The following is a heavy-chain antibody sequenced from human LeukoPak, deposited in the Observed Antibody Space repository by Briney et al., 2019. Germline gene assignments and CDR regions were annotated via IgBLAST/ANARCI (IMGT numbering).Heavy chain of an antibody. CDR3: ARGGELLRYSAVGEDAFDI. J-gene: IGHJ3*02. CDR1: GGSISSYY. CDR2: IYYSGST. D-gene: IGHD3-10*01. Sequence: SETLSLTCTVSGGSISSYYWSWIRQPPGKGLEWIGYIYYSGSTNYNPSLKSRVTISVDTSKNQFSLKLSSVTAADTAVYYCARGGELLRYSAVGEDAFDIWGQGTMVTVSS. V-gene: IGHV4-59*01.